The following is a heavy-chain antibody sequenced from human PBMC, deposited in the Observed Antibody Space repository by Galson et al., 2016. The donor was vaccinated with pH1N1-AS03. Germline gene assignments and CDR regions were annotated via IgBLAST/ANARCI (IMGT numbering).Heavy chain of an antibody. CDR1: GYTFTNYD. V-gene: IGHV1-8*01. CDR3: ARDLRGGDRHTDWYLDL. Sequence: SVKVSCKASGYTFTNYDINWVRQATGQGLEWMGWMNPNSGNTAYAQRLQGRVTMTRNTSITTAYMELSSLRAEDTAVYYCARDLRGGDRHTDWYLDLWGRGTLVTVSS. CDR2: MNPNSGNT. D-gene: IGHD2-21*02. J-gene: IGHJ2*01.